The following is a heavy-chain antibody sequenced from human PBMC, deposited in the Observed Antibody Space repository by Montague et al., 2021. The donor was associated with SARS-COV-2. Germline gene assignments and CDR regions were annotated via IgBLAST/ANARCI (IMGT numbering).Heavy chain of an antibody. Sequence: SLRLSCAVSGLTFSSYAFHWVRQAPGKGLDWVAVISYDGTNKYYADSVKGRFTISRDNSKNTLYLQMNSPRPDDSAMYYCARDRGEYSGSPHYYFDYWGQGTLVTVSS. D-gene: IGHD1-26*01. CDR2: ISYDGTNK. V-gene: IGHV3-30-3*01. CDR1: GLTFSSYA. CDR3: ARDRGEYSGSPHYYFDY. J-gene: IGHJ4*02.